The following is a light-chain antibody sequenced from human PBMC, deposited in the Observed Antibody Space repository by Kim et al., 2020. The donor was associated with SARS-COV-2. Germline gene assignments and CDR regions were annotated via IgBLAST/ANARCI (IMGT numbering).Light chain of an antibody. CDR3: QQYNTYSYT. Sequence: ASVGDRVTITCRASQSISSYLAWYQQKPGKAPNLLIYKASSLESGVPSRFSGSGSGTEFTLTISSLQPDDFATYYCQQYNTYSYTFGQGTKLEI. J-gene: IGKJ2*01. CDR2: KAS. V-gene: IGKV1-5*03. CDR1: QSISSY.